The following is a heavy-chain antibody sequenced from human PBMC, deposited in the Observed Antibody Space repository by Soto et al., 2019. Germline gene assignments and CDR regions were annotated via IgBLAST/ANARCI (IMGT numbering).Heavy chain of an antibody. CDR1: GFTFSSYS. V-gene: IGHV3-21*01. CDR2: ISSSSSYI. J-gene: IGHJ4*02. D-gene: IGHD1-1*01. Sequence: EVQLVESGGGLVKPGGSLRLSCAASGFTFSSYSMNWVRQAPGQGLEWVSSISSSSSYIYYADSVKGRFTITRDNAKNSLYLQMNSPRAEDTAVYYCARDGNTDFDYWGQGTLVTVSS. CDR3: ARDGNTDFDY.